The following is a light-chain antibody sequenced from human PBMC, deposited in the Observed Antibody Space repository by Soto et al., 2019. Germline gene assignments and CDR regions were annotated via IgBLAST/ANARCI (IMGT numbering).Light chain of an antibody. Sequence: QSVLTQTPSVSGAPGQKITMSCTGSSSNIGAGYDVHWYQQLPGAAPRLLIYADNNRPSGVPDRFSASNSGTSASLAITGLQGEDEAVYYCQSYDTSLSGVIFGAGTKGTVL. V-gene: IGLV1-40*01. J-gene: IGLJ2*01. CDR1: SSNIGAGYD. CDR2: ADN. CDR3: QSYDTSLSGVI.